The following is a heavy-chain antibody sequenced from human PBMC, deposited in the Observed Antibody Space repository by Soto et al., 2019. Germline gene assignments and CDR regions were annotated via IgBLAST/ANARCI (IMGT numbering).Heavy chain of an antibody. D-gene: IGHD2-15*01. CDR3: ARTGCSGGSCPTDY. J-gene: IGHJ4*02. V-gene: IGHV4-59*01. Sequence: QVQLQESGPGLVKPSETLPLTCTVSGGSISSYYWSWIRQSPGKGLEWIGYINDSGTTTYNPSLKSRVTLSVDTSKNQFSLKLNSVTAADTAVYYCARTGCSGGSCPTDYWGQGTLVTVSS. CDR1: GGSISSYY. CDR2: INDSGTT.